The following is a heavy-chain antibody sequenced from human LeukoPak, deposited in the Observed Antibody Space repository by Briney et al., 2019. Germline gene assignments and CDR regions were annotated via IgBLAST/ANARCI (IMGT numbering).Heavy chain of an antibody. CDR1: GYTLTELS. Sequence: ASVKVSFKVSGYTLTELSMHWVRQAPGKGGEGMGGFDPEDGETIYPQKFQGRVTMTEDTSTDTAYMELSSLRSEDTAVYYCATSSGSHAFDYWGQGTLVTVSS. CDR3: ATSSGSHAFDY. J-gene: IGHJ4*02. D-gene: IGHD1-26*01. CDR2: FDPEDGET. V-gene: IGHV1-24*01.